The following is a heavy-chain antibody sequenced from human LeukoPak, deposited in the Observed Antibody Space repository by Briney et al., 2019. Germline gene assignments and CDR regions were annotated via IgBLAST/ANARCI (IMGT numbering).Heavy chain of an antibody. CDR2: IYTSGVT. CDR3: AAREGTD. V-gene: IGHV4-4*07. CDR1: GDSISSHH. J-gene: IGHJ4*02. D-gene: IGHD6-6*01. Sequence: PETLSLTCTVSGDSISSHHWSWVRQPAGKGLEWIGLIYTSGVTNYNPSLQSRLTMSIDTSKSQFSLKLSSVTAADTAVYYCAAREGTDWGQGTLVTVSS.